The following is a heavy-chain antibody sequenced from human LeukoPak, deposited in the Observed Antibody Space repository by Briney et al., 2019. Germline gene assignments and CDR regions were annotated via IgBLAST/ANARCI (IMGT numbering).Heavy chain of an antibody. CDR2: INHSGIT. CDR3: ARDGGSNNYWFDP. Sequence: SETLSLTCAVYDGSFSSYYWTWIRQPPGKGLEWIGEINHSGITNYRPSLKSRVTISLDTSKNQFPLKLTSVTTADTAVYYCARDGGSNNYWFDPWGQGTLVTVSS. V-gene: IGHV4-34*01. CDR1: DGSFSSYY. D-gene: IGHD4-23*01. J-gene: IGHJ5*02.